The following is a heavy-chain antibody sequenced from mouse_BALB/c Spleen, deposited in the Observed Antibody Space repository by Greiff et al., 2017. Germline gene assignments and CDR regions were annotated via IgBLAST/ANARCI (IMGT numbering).Heavy chain of an antibody. J-gene: IGHJ2*01. D-gene: IGHD2-4*01. CDR1: GYSITSDYA. CDR2: ISYSGST. Sequence: EVQLQESGPGLVKPSQSLSLTCTVTGYSITSDYAWNWIRQFPGNKLEWMGYISYSGSTSYNPSLKSRISITRDTSKNQFFLQLNSVTTEDTATYYCARLYDYDYYFDYWGQGTTLTVSS. CDR3: ARLYDYDYYFDY. V-gene: IGHV3-2*02.